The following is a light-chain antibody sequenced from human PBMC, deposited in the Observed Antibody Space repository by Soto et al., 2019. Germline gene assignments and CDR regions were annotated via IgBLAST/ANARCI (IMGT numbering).Light chain of an antibody. Sequence: QSALTQPASVSGSPGQSITISCTGTSSDVGGYNYVSWYQQHPGKAPKLMIYEVSNRPSGVSNRFSGSKSGNTASLTISGLQAEDEADYYCSSYTSSSRGRVFGGGTKLTVL. J-gene: IGLJ2*01. CDR1: SSDVGGYNY. V-gene: IGLV2-14*01. CDR3: SSYTSSSRGRV. CDR2: EVS.